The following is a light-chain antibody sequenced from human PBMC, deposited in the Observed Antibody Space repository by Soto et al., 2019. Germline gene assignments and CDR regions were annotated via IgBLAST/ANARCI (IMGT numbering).Light chain of an antibody. Sequence: DTQLTQSPSFLSASVGDRVTITCRASQGISRYLAWYQQKPGKAPKLLIYAASTLQSGVPSRFSGSGSGTEFTLTISSLQPEDFVTYYCQQLNSYVQGFTFRPGTKVDIK. CDR2: AAS. J-gene: IGKJ3*01. V-gene: IGKV1-9*01. CDR3: QQLNSYVQGFT. CDR1: QGISRY.